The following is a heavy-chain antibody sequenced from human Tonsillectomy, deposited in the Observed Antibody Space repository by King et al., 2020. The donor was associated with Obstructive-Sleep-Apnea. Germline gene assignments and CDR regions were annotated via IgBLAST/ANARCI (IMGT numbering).Heavy chain of an antibody. D-gene: IGHD3-22*01. Sequence: VQLVESGGGLVQPGRSLRLSCAASGFTFDDYAMHWVRQAPGKGLEWVSGISWNSGSIGYADSVKGRFTISRDNAKNSLYLQMNSLRAEDTALYYCAKVGRTYHHDSSAYYYFDYWGQGTLVTVSS. CDR3: AKVGRTYHHDSSAYYYFDY. J-gene: IGHJ4*02. CDR2: ISWNSGSI. V-gene: IGHV3-9*01. CDR1: GFTFDDYA.